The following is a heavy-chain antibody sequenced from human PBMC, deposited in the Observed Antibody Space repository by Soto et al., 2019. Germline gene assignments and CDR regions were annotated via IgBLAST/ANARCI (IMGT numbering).Heavy chain of an antibody. CDR3: AKGRYTYGSNWFDP. CDR2: VSGGGGTT. CDR1: GFTFSDYA. V-gene: IGHV3-23*01. J-gene: IGHJ5*02. D-gene: IGHD5-18*01. Sequence: PGGSLRLSCAASGFTFSDYAMSWVRQAPGKGLEWVSGVSGGGGTTYYADSVKGRFTVSRDNSRNTLYLQMNSLRAEDTAVYYCAKGRYTYGSNWFDPWGQGTLVTVPS.